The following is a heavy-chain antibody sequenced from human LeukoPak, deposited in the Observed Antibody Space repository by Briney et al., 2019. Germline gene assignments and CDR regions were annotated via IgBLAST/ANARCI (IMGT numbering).Heavy chain of an antibody. J-gene: IGHJ4*02. D-gene: IGHD1-26*01. CDR2: ISAYNGNT. V-gene: IGHV1-18*01. CDR1: GYTFTSHG. CDR3: ARDGRIVGATNFDY. Sequence: ASVKVSCKASGYTFTSHGISWVRQAPGQGLEWIGWISAYNGNTNYAQKLQGRVTMTTDTSTSTAYMELRSLRSDDTAVYYCARDGRIVGATNFDYWGQGTLVTVSS.